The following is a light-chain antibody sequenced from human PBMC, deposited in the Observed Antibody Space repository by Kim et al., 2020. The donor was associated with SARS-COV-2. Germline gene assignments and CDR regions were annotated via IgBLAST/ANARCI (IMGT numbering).Light chain of an antibody. CDR1: QSVSSSY. Sequence: LSPGERATLACRASQSVSSSYLAWYQQKPGQAPRLLIYGASSRATGIPDRFSGSGSGTDFTLTISRLEPEDFAVYYCQQYGSPRTFGQGTKVEIK. V-gene: IGKV3-20*01. CDR3: QQYGSPRT. CDR2: GAS. J-gene: IGKJ1*01.